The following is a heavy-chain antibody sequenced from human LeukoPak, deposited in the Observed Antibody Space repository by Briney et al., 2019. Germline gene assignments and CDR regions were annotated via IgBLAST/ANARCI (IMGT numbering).Heavy chain of an antibody. CDR1: GGSFSGYY. Sequence: PSETLSLTCAVYGGSFSGYYWSWIRQPPGKGLEWIGEINHSGSTNYNPSLKSRVTISVDTSKNQFSLKLSSVTAADTAVYYCARGANYDFWSGYSDYWGQGTLVTVSS. CDR3: ARGANYDFWSGYSDY. V-gene: IGHV4-34*01. D-gene: IGHD3-3*01. J-gene: IGHJ4*02. CDR2: INHSGST.